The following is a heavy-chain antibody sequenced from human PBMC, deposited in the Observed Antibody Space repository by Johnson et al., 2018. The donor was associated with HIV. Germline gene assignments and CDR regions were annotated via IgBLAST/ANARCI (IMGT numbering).Heavy chain of an antibody. D-gene: IGHD3-16*01. V-gene: IGHV3-20*04. Sequence: MQLVESGGGVVRPWGSLRLSCAASGFSFDDYGMSWVRQAPGKGLEWVSGINWNGGSTGYADSVKGRFTISRDNAKNSLYLQMNSLRAEDTALYYCASLGLDLLLKAPLSVVFDAFDIWGQGTMVTVSS. CDR1: GFSFDDYG. J-gene: IGHJ3*02. CDR3: ASLGLDLLLKAPLSVVFDAFDI. CDR2: INWNGGST.